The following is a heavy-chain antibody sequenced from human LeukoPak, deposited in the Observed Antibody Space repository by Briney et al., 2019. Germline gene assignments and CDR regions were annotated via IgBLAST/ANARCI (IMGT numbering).Heavy chain of an antibody. Sequence: EASVKVSCKDSGYTFTSYDINWVRQATGQGLEWMGWMNPNSGNTGYAQKFQGRVTMTRNTSISTAYMELSSLRSEDTAVYYCARVEYCSSTSCYRYYYYYMDVWGKGTTVTVSS. CDR3: ARVEYCSSTSCYRYYYYYMDV. CDR1: GYTFTSYD. CDR2: MNPNSGNT. D-gene: IGHD2-2*01. J-gene: IGHJ6*03. V-gene: IGHV1-8*01.